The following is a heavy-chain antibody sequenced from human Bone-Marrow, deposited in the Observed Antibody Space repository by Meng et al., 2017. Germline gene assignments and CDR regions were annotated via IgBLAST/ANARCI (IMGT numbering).Heavy chain of an antibody. Sequence: VRFQGSGPGLVGPSETLSLTCTVSGGSSYSGSYYWSLIRQHPGKGMEWIGDIYYTGTTKYNPSLKSRVTISVDTSKNQFSLNLSSVTAADTALYYCARTPGYSYGQIDSWGQGTLVTVSS. CDR3: ARTPGYSYGQIDS. D-gene: IGHD5-18*01. CDR1: GGSSYSGSYY. CDR2: IYYTGTT. J-gene: IGHJ4*02. V-gene: IGHV4-61*01.